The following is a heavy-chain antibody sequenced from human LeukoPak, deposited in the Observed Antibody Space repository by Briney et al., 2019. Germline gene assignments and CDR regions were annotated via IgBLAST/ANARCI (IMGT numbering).Heavy chain of an antibody. CDR3: ARGLGYGSGGYYLGFDI. CDR2: IYYSGST. J-gene: IGHJ3*02. Sequence: SETLSLTCTVFGGSISSSSSYWGWIRQPPGKGLEWIGSIYYSGSTYYNPSLKCRVTISVDTSKNQFSLKLSSVSAADTAVYYCARGLGYGSGGYYLGFDIWGQGTMVTVSS. CDR1: GGSISSSSSY. D-gene: IGHD3-10*01. V-gene: IGHV4-39*01.